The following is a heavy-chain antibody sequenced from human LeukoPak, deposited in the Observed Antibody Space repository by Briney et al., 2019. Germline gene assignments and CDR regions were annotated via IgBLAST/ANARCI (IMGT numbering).Heavy chain of an antibody. CDR3: VRHPRGGPYFDY. J-gene: IGHJ4*02. V-gene: IGHV4-39*07. CDR2: IYYSGST. Sequence: SETLSLTCTVSGGSISGSSYYWGWIRQPPGKGLEWIGSIYYSGSTYYNPSLKSRVTISVDTSKNQFSLKLTSVTAADTGVYYCVRHPRGGPYFDYWGQGTLVTVSS. CDR1: GGSISGSSYY. D-gene: IGHD3-16*01.